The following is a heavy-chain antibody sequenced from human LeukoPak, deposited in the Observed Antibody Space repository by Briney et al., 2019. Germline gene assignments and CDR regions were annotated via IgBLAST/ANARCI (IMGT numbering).Heavy chain of an antibody. J-gene: IGHJ4*02. CDR2: INTNSGGT. CDR1: GYTFTGYY. CDR3: ARRQWGSVAGVLFDY. D-gene: IGHD6-19*01. Sequence: ASVKVSCKASGYTFTGYYMHWVRQAPGQGLEWMGWINTNSGGTNFAQKFQGRVTMTRDTSISTAYMELSRLRSDDTAVYYRARRQWGSVAGVLFDYWGQGTLVTVSS. V-gene: IGHV1-2*02.